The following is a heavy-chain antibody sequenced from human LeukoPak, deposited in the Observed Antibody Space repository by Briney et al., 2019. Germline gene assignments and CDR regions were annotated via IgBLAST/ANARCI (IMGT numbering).Heavy chain of an antibody. CDR2: INHSGST. D-gene: IGHD3-10*01. Sequence: SETLSLTCAVYGGSFSGYYWSWIRQPPGKGLEWIGEINHSGSTNYNPSLKSRVTISVDTSKNQFSLKLSSVTAADTAVYYCARQGAYYYGSGSYYKPKWFDPWGQGTLVTVSS. CDR1: GGSFSGYY. CDR3: ARQGAYYYGSGSYYKPKWFDP. J-gene: IGHJ5*02. V-gene: IGHV4-34*01.